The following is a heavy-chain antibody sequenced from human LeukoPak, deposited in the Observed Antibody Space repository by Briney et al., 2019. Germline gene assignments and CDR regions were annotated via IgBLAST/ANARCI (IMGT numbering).Heavy chain of an antibody. CDR3: ARVDSRTAQFDY. CDR2: ISYDGSNK. CDR1: GVTFSSYA. J-gene: IGHJ4*02. Sequence: GRSLRLSCAASGVTFSSYAMHWVRQAPGKGLEWVAVISYDGSNKYYADSVKGRFTISRDNSKNTLYLQMNSLRAEDTAVYHCARVDSRTAQFDYWGQGTLVTVSS. D-gene: IGHD6-13*01. V-gene: IGHV3-30*14.